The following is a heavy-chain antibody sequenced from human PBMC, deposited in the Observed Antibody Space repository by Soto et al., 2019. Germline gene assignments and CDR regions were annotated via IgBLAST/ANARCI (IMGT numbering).Heavy chain of an antibody. J-gene: IGHJ6*02. D-gene: IGHD3-10*01. Sequence: GGSLRPSCAASGFTFSSYGMHWVRQAPGKGLEWVAVIWYDGSNKYYADSVKGRFTISRDNSKNTLYLQMNSLRAEDTAVYYCARSGSHKYYYYGMDVWGQGTTVTVSS. CDR3: ARSGSHKYYYYGMDV. V-gene: IGHV3-33*01. CDR2: IWYDGSNK. CDR1: GFTFSSYG.